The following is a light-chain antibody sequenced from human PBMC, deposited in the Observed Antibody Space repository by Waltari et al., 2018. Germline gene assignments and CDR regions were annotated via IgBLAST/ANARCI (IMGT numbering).Light chain of an antibody. J-gene: IGLJ2*01. CDR1: TSHVGSSNY. CDR2: DVS. Sequence: QSALTQPASVSGSPGQSITLSCTGTTSHVGSSNYVSWYQQHPGKAPRLMIFDVSNRPSGVSNRFSGSKSGNTASLTISGLQAEDEADYYCNSYTSSSTLLFGGGTRLTVL. V-gene: IGLV2-14*03. CDR3: NSYTSSSTLL.